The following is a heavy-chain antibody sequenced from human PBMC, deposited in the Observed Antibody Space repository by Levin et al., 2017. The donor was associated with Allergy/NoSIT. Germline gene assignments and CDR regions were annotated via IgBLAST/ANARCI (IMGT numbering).Heavy chain of an antibody. CDR3: ATVYGSGAFDY. Sequence: GESLKISCKVSGYTLTELSMHWVRQAPGKGLEWMGGFDPEDGETIYAQKFQGRVTMTEDTSTDTAYMELSSLRSEDTAVYYCATVYGSGAFDYWGQGTLVTVSS. J-gene: IGHJ4*02. CDR2: FDPEDGET. D-gene: IGHD3-10*01. V-gene: IGHV1-24*01. CDR1: GYTLTELS.